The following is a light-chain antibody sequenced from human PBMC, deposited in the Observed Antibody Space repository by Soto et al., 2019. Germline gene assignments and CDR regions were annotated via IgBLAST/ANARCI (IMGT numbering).Light chain of an antibody. CDR3: SSYTSSSTVV. CDR2: EVS. J-gene: IGLJ2*01. Sequence: QSALTQPPSVSGSPGQSVTISCTGTSSDVGSYNSVSWYQQPPGTAPKLMIYEVSNRPSGVPDRFSGSKSGNTASLTISGLQAEDEADYYCSSYTSSSTVVFGGGTQLTVL. V-gene: IGLV2-18*02. CDR1: SSDVGSYNS.